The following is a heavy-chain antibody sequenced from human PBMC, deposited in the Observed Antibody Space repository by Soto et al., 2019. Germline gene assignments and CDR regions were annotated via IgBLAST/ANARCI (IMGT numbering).Heavy chain of an antibody. CDR1: GFTFSNAW. J-gene: IGHJ4*02. D-gene: IGHD5-12*01. V-gene: IGHV3-15*01. CDR3: TGGPDVDIVATIRY. CDR2: IKSKTDGGTT. Sequence: GGSLRLSCAASGFTFSNAWMSWVRQAPGKGLEWVGRIKSKTDGGTTDYAAPVKGRFTISRDDSKNTLYLQMNSLKTEDTAVYYCTGGPDVDIVATIRYWGQGTLVTVSS.